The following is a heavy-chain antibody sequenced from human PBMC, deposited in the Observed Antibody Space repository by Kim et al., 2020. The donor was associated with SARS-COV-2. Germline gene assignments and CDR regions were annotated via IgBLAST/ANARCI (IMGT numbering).Heavy chain of an antibody. V-gene: IGHV3-9*01. CDR3: AKDMGYSSSWYGTSISPHMDV. CDR2: ISWNSGSI. CDR1: GFTFDDYV. Sequence: GGSLRLSCAASGFTFDDYVMHWVRQAPGKGLEWVSGISWNSGSIGYADSVKGRFTISRDNAKNSLYLQMNSLRAEDTAVYYCAKDMGYSSSWYGTSISPHMDVWRKGTTVTVSS. J-gene: IGHJ6*03. D-gene: IGHD6-13*01.